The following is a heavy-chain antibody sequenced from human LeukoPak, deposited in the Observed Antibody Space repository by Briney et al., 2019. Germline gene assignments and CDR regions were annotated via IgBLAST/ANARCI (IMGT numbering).Heavy chain of an antibody. J-gene: IGHJ6*02. D-gene: IGHD1-26*01. CDR3: AKDHQAWELPHYYYGMDV. CDR2: VNRDGSET. Sequence: GGSLRLSCAASGFALSSHWMTWVRQVPGRGPEWVANVNRDGSETYYLDSVKGRFTISKDDAKNSLYLQMNSLRAEDTAVYYCAKDHQAWELPHYYYGMDVWGQGTTVTVSS. CDR1: GFALSSHW. V-gene: IGHV3-7*01.